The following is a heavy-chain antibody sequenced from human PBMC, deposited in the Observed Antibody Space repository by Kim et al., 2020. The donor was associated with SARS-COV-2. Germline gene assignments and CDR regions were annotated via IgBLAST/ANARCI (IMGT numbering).Heavy chain of an antibody. V-gene: IGHV3-23*03. CDR3: ANLVPDY. CDR2: IYSGGIRI. CDR1: GFTFSNYA. J-gene: IGHJ4*02. Sequence: GGSLRLSCAASGFTFSNYAMSWVRQAPGKGLEWVSIIYSGGIRIYYADSVKGRFTISRDDSKNTLYLQMNSLRAEDTAIYYCANLVPDYWGQGTLVTVSS.